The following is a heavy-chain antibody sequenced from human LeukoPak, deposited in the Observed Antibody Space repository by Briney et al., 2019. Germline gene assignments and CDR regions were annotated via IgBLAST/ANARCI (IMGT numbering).Heavy chain of an antibody. J-gene: IGHJ5*02. CDR2: IYYSGST. D-gene: IGHD2-15*01. CDR1: GGSISSSSYY. CDR3: ARGYCSGGSCYLGDWFDP. V-gene: IGHV4-39*07. Sequence: PSETLSLICTVSGGSISSSSYYWGWIRQPPGKGLEWIGSIYYSGSTYYNPSLKSRVTISVDTSKNQFSLKLSSVTAADTAVYYCARGYCSGGSCYLGDWFDPWGQGTLVTVSS.